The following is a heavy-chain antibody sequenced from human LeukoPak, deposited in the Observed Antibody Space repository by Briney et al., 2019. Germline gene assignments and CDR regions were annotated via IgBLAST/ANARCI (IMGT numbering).Heavy chain of an antibody. CDR3: AKESYRWPVDYYMDV. CDR2: ISGSGGSI. V-gene: IGHV3-23*01. J-gene: IGHJ6*03. D-gene: IGHD6-19*01. Sequence: PGGSLRLSCAASGFTFSSYGMSWVRQAPGKGLEWVSAISGSGGSIYYADSVKGRFTISRDNSKNTLYLQMNSLRAEDTAVYYCAKESYRWPVDYYMDVWGKGTTVTISS. CDR1: GFTFSSYG.